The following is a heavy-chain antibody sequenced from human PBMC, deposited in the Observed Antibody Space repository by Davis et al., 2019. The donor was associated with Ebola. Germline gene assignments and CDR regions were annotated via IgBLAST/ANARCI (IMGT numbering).Heavy chain of an antibody. V-gene: IGHV3-21*01. CDR1: GFTFSSYS. Sequence: GESLKISCAASGFTFSSYSMNWVRQAPGKGLEWVSSIRSSSSYIYYADSVKGRFTISRDNAKNSLYLQMNSLRAEDTAVYYCARDWKYYGSGSWLYYGMDVWGQGTTVTVSS. J-gene: IGHJ6*02. D-gene: IGHD3-10*01. CDR3: ARDWKYYGSGSWLYYGMDV. CDR2: IRSSSSYI.